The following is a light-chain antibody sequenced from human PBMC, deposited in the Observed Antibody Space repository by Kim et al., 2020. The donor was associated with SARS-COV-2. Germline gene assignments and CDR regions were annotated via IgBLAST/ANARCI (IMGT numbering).Light chain of an antibody. J-gene: IGLJ1*01. CDR3: DSRDSSGYHYV. V-gene: IGLV3-19*01. Sequence: ALGKPVRITCQGDSLRSYYASWYQQKPGQAPVLVIYGKNNRPSGIPDRFSGSSSGNTASLTITGAQAEDEADYYCDSRDSSGYHYVFGTGTKVTVL. CDR1: SLRSYY. CDR2: GKN.